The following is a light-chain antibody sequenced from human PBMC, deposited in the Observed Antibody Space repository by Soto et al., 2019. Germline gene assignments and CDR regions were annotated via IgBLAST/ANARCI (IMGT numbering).Light chain of an antibody. CDR3: CSYGGSATPVI. V-gene: IGLV2-23*02. CDR2: EVT. J-gene: IGLJ2*01. CDR1: SSDIGLYNL. Sequence: QSALTQPASVSGSPGQSITISCTGTSSDIGLYNLVSWYQQHPGKAPKLILFEVTKRPSWVSNRLSGSKSGNTASLTISGLQAEDEADYYCCSYGGSATPVIFGGGTKVTVL.